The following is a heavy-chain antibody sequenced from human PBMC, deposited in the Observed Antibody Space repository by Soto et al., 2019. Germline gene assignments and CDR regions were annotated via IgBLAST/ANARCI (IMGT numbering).Heavy chain of an antibody. CDR3: ARCYCSVGSCYTCWHFDL. Sequence: QVQLVQSGAEVKKPGASVKVSCKASGYTFNNYGISWVRQAPGQGLEWMGWIGPYNGNTDHAQNFQGRVTMTTDTATNTAYVELRSLRSDDSALYYCARCYCSVGSCYTCWHFDLWGRGTLVTFSS. V-gene: IGHV1-18*01. CDR1: GYTFNNYG. D-gene: IGHD2-15*01. CDR2: IGPYNGNT. J-gene: IGHJ2*01.